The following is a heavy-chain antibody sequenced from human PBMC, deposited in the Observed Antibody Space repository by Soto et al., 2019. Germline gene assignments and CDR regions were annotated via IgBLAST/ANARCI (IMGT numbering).Heavy chain of an antibody. CDR3: ARNQITGTDYSYYGMDF. Sequence: QVQLVQSGAEVKKPGSSVKVSCKASGGTFSGYAISWVRQAPGQWLEWMGGIIPIFGTANYAQKFQGRVPITADESTSTAYMELSSLRSEDTAVYYCARNQITGTDYSYYGMDFWGQGTTVTVSS. J-gene: IGHJ6*02. CDR2: IIPIFGTA. D-gene: IGHD1-7*01. CDR1: GGTFSGYA. V-gene: IGHV1-69*01.